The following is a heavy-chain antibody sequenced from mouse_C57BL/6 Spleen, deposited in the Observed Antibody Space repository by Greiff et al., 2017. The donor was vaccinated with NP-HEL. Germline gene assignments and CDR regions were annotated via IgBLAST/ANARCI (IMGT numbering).Heavy chain of an antibody. V-gene: IGHV5-4*03. CDR1: GFTFSSYA. Sequence: EVMLVESGGGLVKPGGSLKLSCAASGFTFSSYAMSWVRQTPEKRLAWVATISDGGSYTYYPDNVKGRFTISRDNAKNNLYLQMSHLKSEDTAMYYCARATTVGAYDVDYWGQGTSVTVSS. D-gene: IGHD1-1*01. J-gene: IGHJ4*01. CDR2: ISDGGSYT. CDR3: ARATTVGAYDVDY.